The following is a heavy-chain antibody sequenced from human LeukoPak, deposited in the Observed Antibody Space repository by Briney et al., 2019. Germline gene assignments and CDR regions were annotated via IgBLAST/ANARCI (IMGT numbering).Heavy chain of an antibody. Sequence: QPGGSLRLSCAASGFTFSSYWMSWVRQAPGKGLEWVANIKQDGSEKYYVDSVKGRFTISRDNAKNSLYLQMNSLRAEDTAVYYCARFASLRFLEWLFVDYWGQGTLVTVSS. D-gene: IGHD3-3*01. V-gene: IGHV3-7*01. CDR2: IKQDGSEK. J-gene: IGHJ4*02. CDR1: GFTFSSYW. CDR3: ARFASLRFLEWLFVDY.